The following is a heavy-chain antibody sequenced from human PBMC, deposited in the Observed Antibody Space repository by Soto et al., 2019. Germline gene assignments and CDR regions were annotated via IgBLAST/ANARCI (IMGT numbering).Heavy chain of an antibody. D-gene: IGHD3-3*01. CDR2: IIPIFGTA. V-gene: IGHV1-69*06. CDR3: ARDQRSYDFWSGDSYNWFDP. CDR1: GGTFSSYA. J-gene: IGHJ5*02. Sequence: SGKVSCKASGGTFSSYAISWVRQAPGQGLEWMGGIIPIFGTANYAQKFQGRVTITADKSTSTAYMELSSLRSEDTAVYYCARDQRSYDFWSGDSYNWFDPWGQGTLVTVSS.